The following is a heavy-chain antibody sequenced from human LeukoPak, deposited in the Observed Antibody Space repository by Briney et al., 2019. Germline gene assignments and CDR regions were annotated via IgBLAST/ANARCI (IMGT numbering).Heavy chain of an antibody. CDR1: GIAFSDYY. Sequence: GGSLRLSCAASGIAFSDYYMTWIRQAPGKGLEWLSHISGSGSYIYYADSAKGRFTISRDNSKNTLYLQMNSLRVDDTAVYYCARAYNSGWSLPLDPWGQGTLVTVSS. V-gene: IGHV3-11*04. CDR3: ARAYNSGWSLPLDP. J-gene: IGHJ5*02. D-gene: IGHD6-19*01. CDR2: ISGSGSYI.